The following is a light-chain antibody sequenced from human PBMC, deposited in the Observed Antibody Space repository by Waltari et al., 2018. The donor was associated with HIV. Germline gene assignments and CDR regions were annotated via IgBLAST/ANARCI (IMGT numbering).Light chain of an antibody. J-gene: IGLJ3*02. V-gene: IGLV2-14*01. CDR3: SSYTATTAIL. CDR2: EVT. Sequence: QSVLTQPASVSGSPGQSLTISCTGTNRDVGDYNYVSWYQQHPGKAPKLLIYEVTHRPSGISSRFSGFKSGNTASMTISGLQAEDEADYYCSSYTATTAILFGGGTKVTVL. CDR1: NRDVGDYNY.